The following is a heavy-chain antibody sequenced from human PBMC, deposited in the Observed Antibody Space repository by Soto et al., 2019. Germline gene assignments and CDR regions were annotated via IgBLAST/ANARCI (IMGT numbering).Heavy chain of an antibody. J-gene: IGHJ5*02. D-gene: IGHD2-15*01. CDR3: ARDRFSFRAAHNWFDP. CDR2: IYYSGST. CDR1: GGSISSGGYY. V-gene: IGHV4-31*03. Sequence: PSETLSLTCTVSGGSISSGGYYWSWIRQHPGKGLEWIGYIYYSGSTYYNPSLKSRVTISVDTSKNQFSLKLSSVTAADTAVYYCARDRFSFRAAHNWFDPWGQGTLVTVSS.